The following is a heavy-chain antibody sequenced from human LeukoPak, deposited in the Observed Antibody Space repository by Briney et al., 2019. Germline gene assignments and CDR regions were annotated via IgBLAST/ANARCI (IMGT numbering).Heavy chain of an antibody. Sequence: GGSLRLSCAASGSTFSSYWMHWVRQASGKGLVWVSRINSDGSGTTYADSVKGRFTISRDNAKNTLYLQMNSLRAEDTAVYYCATKLVGTKSSEFEYWGQGTLVTVSS. V-gene: IGHV3-74*01. CDR1: GSTFSSYW. CDR2: INSDGSGT. D-gene: IGHD1-26*01. J-gene: IGHJ4*02. CDR3: ATKLVGTKSSEFEY.